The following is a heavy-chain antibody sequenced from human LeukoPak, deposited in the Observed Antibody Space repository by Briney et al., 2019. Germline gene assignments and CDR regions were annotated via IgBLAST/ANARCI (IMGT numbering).Heavy chain of an antibody. J-gene: IGHJ4*02. CDR3: AKDRGRYGSGSYLGN. Sequence: GRSLRLSCAASGFTFSSYAMHWVRQAPGKGLEWVAVISYDGSNKYYADSVKGRFTISRDNSKNTLYLQMNSLRAEDTAVYYCAKDRGRYGSGSYLGNWGQGTLVTVSS. CDR1: GFTFSSYA. CDR2: ISYDGSNK. D-gene: IGHD3-10*01. V-gene: IGHV3-30*04.